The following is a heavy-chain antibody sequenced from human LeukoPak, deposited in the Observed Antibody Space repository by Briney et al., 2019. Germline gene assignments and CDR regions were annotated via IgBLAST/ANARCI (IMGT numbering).Heavy chain of an antibody. J-gene: IGHJ4*02. V-gene: IGHV1-2*02. CDR2: INPNSGGT. CDR3: ARGGARITIFGVAFSLAN. Sequence: GASVKVSCKASGYTFTGYYMHWVRQAPGQGLEWMGWINPNSGGTNYAQKFQGRVTMTRDTSISTAYMELSRLRSDDTAVYYCARGGARITIFGVAFSLANWGQGTLVTVSS. CDR1: GYTFTGYY. D-gene: IGHD3-3*01.